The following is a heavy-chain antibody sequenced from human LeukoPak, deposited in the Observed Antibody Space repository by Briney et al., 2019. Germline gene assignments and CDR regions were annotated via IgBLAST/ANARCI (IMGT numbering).Heavy chain of an antibody. Sequence: SETLSLTCTVSGYSISSGYYWGWIRQPPGKGLEWIGSIYHSGSTYYNPSLKSRVTISVDTSKNQFSLKLSAVTAADTAVYYCARLRVGMITFGGVIEYWGQGTLATVSS. CDR2: IYHSGST. CDR3: ARLRVGMITFGGVIEY. D-gene: IGHD3-16*02. CDR1: GYSISSGYY. V-gene: IGHV4-38-2*02. J-gene: IGHJ4*02.